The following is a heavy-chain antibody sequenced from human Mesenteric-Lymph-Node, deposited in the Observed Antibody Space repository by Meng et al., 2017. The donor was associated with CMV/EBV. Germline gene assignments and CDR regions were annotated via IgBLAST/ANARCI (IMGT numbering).Heavy chain of an antibody. Sequence: GGSLRLSCAASGFTFSSYWMHWVRQAPGKGLVWVSRINRDGSTTDYADSVKGRLSISRDNAKGILYLQMNSLRAEDTAVYYCARDLRGIDDYWGQGTLVTVSS. J-gene: IGHJ4*02. V-gene: IGHV3-74*01. D-gene: IGHD1-26*01. CDR1: GFTFSSYW. CDR2: INRDGSTT. CDR3: ARDLRGIDDY.